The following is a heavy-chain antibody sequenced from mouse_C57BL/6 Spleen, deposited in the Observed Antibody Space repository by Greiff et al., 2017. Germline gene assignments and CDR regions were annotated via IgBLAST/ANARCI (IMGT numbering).Heavy chain of an antibody. V-gene: IGHV5-4*01. CDR3: AREGGATGSYYFDY. CDR1: GFTFSSYA. D-gene: IGHD4-1*02. CDR2: ISDGGSYT. Sequence: EVKRVESGGGLVKPGGSLKLSCAASGFTFSSYAMSWVRQTPEKRLEWVATISDGGSYTYYPDNVKGRFTISRDNAKNNLYLQMSHLKSEDTAMYYCAREGGATGSYYFDYWGQGTTLTVSS. J-gene: IGHJ2*01.